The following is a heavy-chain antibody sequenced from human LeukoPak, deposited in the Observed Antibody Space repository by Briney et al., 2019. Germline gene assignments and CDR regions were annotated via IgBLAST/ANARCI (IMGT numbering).Heavy chain of an antibody. Sequence: GESLKISCQGSGFTFSTYAMGWVRQPPGKGLEWVSTISGSGDKTYYADSVKGRFTISRDNSKNTLYLQMNSLRADDTAVYYCATDAGSGWPFDYWGQGTLVTVSS. V-gene: IGHV3-23*01. CDR2: ISGSGDKT. J-gene: IGHJ4*02. CDR1: GFTFSTYA. CDR3: ATDAGSGWPFDY. D-gene: IGHD6-25*01.